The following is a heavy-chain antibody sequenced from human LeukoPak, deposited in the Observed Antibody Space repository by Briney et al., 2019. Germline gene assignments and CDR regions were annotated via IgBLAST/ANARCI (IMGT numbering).Heavy chain of an antibody. CDR2: IYTSGST. J-gene: IGHJ4*02. CDR3: AREWSDIVVVPARKYYFDY. Sequence: SETLSLTCTVSGGSISSYYWSWIRQPAGKGLEWIGRIYTSGSTNYNPSLKSRVTMSVDTSKNQFSLKLSSVTAADTAVYYCAREWSDIVVVPARKYYFDYWGQGTLVTVSS. V-gene: IGHV4-4*07. D-gene: IGHD2-2*01. CDR1: GGSISSYY.